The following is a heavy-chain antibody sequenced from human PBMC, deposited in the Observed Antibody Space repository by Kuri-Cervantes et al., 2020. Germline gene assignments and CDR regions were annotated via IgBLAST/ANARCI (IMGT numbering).Heavy chain of an antibody. J-gene: IGHJ4*02. Sequence: SVKVSCKASGGTFSSYTISWVRQVPGQGLEWMGRIIPILGIANYAQKFQGRVTITADKSTSTAYMELSSLRSEDTVVYYCARDDGITFGGVTSLDYWGQGTLVTVSS. D-gene: IGHD3-16*01. CDR1: GGTFSSYT. V-gene: IGHV1-69*04. CDR3: ARDDGITFGGVTSLDY. CDR2: IIPILGIA.